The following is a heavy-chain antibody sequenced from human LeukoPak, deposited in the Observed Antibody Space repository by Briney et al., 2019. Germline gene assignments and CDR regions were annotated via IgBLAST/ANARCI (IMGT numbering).Heavy chain of an antibody. D-gene: IGHD2-15*01. J-gene: IGHJ4*02. V-gene: IGHV1-8*03. CDR3: ARGVEYCSGGSCYPFDY. CDR2: MNPNSGNT. CDR1: GYTFTTYD. Sequence: ASVNVSCKASGYTFTTYDINWLRQATGQGREWMGWMNPNSGNTGYAQKFQGRVTITRNTSISTAYMELSSLRSEDTAVYYCARGVEYCSGGSCYPFDYWGQGTLVTVSS.